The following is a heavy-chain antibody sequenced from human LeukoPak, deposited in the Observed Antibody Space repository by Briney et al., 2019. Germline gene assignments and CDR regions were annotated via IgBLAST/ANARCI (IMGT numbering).Heavy chain of an antibody. CDR3: ARGYYDSSGYSPQQYFQH. CDR1: GFTFSSYS. Sequence: GGSLRLSCAASGFTFSSYSMNWVRQAPGKGLEWVSSISSSSSYIYYADSVKGRFTISRDNAKNSPYLQMNSLRAEDTAVYYCARGYYDSSGYSPQQYFQHWGQGTLVTVSS. J-gene: IGHJ1*01. V-gene: IGHV3-21*01. CDR2: ISSSSSYI. D-gene: IGHD3-22*01.